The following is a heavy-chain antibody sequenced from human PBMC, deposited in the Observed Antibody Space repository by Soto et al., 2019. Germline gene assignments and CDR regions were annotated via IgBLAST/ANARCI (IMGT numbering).Heavy chain of an antibody. CDR2: ISYDGSSK. V-gene: IGHV3-30*18. CDR3: AKDDGSTWSMFYSYYGVDV. Sequence: QVQLVESGGGVVQPGRSLRLSCAASGFTFSNYGIHWVRQAPGKGLEWVAVISYDGSSKDYADSVKGRFTISRDNSKNTLYLQMNSLRIEDTAVYYCAKDDGSTWSMFYSYYGVDVWGQRTTVTVSS. CDR1: GFTFSNYG. D-gene: IGHD6-13*01. J-gene: IGHJ6*02.